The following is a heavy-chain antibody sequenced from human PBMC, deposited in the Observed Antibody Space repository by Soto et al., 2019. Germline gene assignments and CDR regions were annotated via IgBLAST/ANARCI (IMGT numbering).Heavy chain of an antibody. Sequence: QVQLQESGPGLVKPSGTLSLTCAVSGGSISSSNWWSWVRQPPGKGLEWIGKIYHSGSTNYNPSLKSRATISVDKSNNQFSLKLSSVPAADTAVYYCARVYMVRGTIIRYFDYWGQGTLVTVSS. CDR1: GGSISSSNW. D-gene: IGHD3-10*01. CDR3: ARVYMVRGTIIRYFDY. J-gene: IGHJ4*02. V-gene: IGHV4-4*02. CDR2: IYHSGST.